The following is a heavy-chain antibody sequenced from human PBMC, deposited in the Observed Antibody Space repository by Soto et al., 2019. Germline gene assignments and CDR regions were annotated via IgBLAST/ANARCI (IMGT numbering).Heavy chain of an antibody. CDR2: IYYSGST. CDR1: GGSISSSSYY. V-gene: IGHV4-39*01. J-gene: IGHJ4*02. Sequence: SETLSLTCTVSGGSISSSSYYWGWIRQPPGKGLEWIGSIYYSGSTYYNPSLKGRVTISVDTSINQFSLKLSSVAAADTAVYYCVSGSISDFGSGYYYALWGQGTLVTVSS. CDR3: VSGSISDFGSGYYYAL. D-gene: IGHD3-3*01.